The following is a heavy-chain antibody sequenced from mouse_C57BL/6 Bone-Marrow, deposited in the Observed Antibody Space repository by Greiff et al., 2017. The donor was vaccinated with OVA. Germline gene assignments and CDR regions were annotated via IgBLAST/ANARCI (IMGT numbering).Heavy chain of an antibody. CDR3: ARWVRRSR. V-gene: IGHV1-64*01. Sequence: QVQLQQPGAELVKPGASVKLSCKASGYTFTSYWMHWVKQRPGQGLEWIGMIHPNSGSTNYNEKFKSKDTLTVDKPSSTAYMQLSSLTSEDAAVYYCARWVRRSRWGQGTLVTVSA. CDR1: GYTFTSYW. CDR2: IHPNSGST. D-gene: IGHD2-14*01. J-gene: IGHJ3*01.